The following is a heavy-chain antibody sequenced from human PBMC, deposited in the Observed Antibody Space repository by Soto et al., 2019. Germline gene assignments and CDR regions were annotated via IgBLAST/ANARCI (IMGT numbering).Heavy chain of an antibody. CDR3: ARAFVVAATYYYGMDV. D-gene: IGHD2-15*01. J-gene: IGHJ6*02. Sequence: EVQLVESGGGLIQPGGSLRLSCAASGFTVSSNYMSWVRQAPGKGLEWVSVIYSGGSTYYADSVKGRFTISRDNSKNTLYLQMISLRAEDTAVYYCARAFVVAATYYYGMDVWGQGTTVTVSS. CDR1: GFTVSSNY. V-gene: IGHV3-53*01. CDR2: IYSGGST.